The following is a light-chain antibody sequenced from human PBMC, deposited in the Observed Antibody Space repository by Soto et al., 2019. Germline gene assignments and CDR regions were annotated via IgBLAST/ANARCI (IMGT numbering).Light chain of an antibody. J-gene: IGKJ4*01. CDR3: QQYNSYPLT. CDR1: QSISSW. Sequence: DIQMTQSPSTLSSSVGDRVTLTCRASQSISSWLAWYKQKPGKAPKLLSYKASSLESGVPSRFRGSGSGTEFTLTISSLQPDDFETYYCQQYNSYPLTFGGGTKVDIK. CDR2: KAS. V-gene: IGKV1-5*03.